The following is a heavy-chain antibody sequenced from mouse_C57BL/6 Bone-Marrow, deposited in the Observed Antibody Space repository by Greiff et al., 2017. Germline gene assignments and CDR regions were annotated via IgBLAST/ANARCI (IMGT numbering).Heavy chain of an antibody. V-gene: IGHV1-39*01. Sequence: VQLKESGPELVKPGASVNISCKASGYSFTDYNMNWVKQSNGKSREWFGVITPNYGTYSYNQKFKGKATLTVDQSSRKAYMQLNSLPSDDSAVYYCATITTVVATGFDYWGQGTTLTVSS. CDR2: ITPNYGTY. D-gene: IGHD1-1*01. J-gene: IGHJ2*01. CDR3: ATITTVVATGFDY. CDR1: GYSFTDYN.